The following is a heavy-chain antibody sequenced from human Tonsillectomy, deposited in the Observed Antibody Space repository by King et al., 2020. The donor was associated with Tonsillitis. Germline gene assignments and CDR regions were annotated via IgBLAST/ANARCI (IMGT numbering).Heavy chain of an antibody. CDR1: GYSFTSYW. V-gene: IGHV5-10-1*03. Sequence: VQLVESGAEVKNPGESLRISCKGSGYSFTSYWITWVRQMPGKGLEWMGRIDPSDSYTNYSPSFQGHVTISADKSISTASLQWSSLKASDTAMYYCARLSCGYYDSSGYSHVGFDYWGQGTLVTVSS. CDR2: IDPSDSYT. J-gene: IGHJ4*02. D-gene: IGHD3-22*01. CDR3: ARLSCGYYDSSGYSHVGFDY.